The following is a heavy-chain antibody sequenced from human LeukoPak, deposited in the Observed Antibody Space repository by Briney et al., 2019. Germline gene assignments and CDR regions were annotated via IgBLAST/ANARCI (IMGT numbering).Heavy chain of an antibody. CDR3: AKDTSSHLTYYDSSGYWELNAFDI. Sequence: GGSLRLSCAASGFTFSSYAMSWVRQAPGKGLEWVSAISGSGGSTYYADSVKGRFTISRDNSKNTLYLQMNSLRAEDTAVYYCAKDTSSHLTYYDSSGYWELNAFDIWGQGTMVTVSS. CDR1: GFTFSSYA. V-gene: IGHV3-23*01. D-gene: IGHD3-22*01. CDR2: ISGSGGST. J-gene: IGHJ3*02.